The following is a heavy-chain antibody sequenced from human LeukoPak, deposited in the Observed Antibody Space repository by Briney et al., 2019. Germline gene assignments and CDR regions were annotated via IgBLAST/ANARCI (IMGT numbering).Heavy chain of an antibody. CDR3: ASMVRGSQYYYYYYGMDV. Sequence: SETLSLTCTVSGGSISSSSYYWGWIRQPPGKGLEWIGNIYYSGSTYYNPSLKSRVTISVDTSKNQFSLKLSSVTAADTAVYYCASMVRGSQYYYYYYGMDVWGQGTTVTVSS. CDR1: GGSISSSSYY. D-gene: IGHD3-10*01. CDR2: IYYSGST. V-gene: IGHV4-39*01. J-gene: IGHJ6*02.